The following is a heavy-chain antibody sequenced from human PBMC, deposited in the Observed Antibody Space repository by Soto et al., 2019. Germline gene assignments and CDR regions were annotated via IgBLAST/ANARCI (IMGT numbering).Heavy chain of an antibody. Sequence: GGSLRLSCSASGFTFSDYYMSWIRQAPGKGLEWISYIDSSGSRIYYADSVKGRFTLSRDNAKNSLYLQMNSLRAEDTAVYYCARDLGYYDSSGYFDYWGQGTLVTVSS. CDR3: ARDLGYYDSSGYFDY. CDR1: GFTFSDYY. CDR2: IDSSGSRI. D-gene: IGHD3-22*01. V-gene: IGHV3-11*01. J-gene: IGHJ4*02.